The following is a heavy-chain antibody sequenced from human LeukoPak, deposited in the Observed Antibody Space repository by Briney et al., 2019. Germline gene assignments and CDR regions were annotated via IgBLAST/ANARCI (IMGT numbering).Heavy chain of an antibody. CDR3: ARLRDGSLDY. CDR1: GYNFTSYW. J-gene: IGHJ4*02. V-gene: IGHV5-10-1*01. CDR2: LDPSDSYI. Sequence: GESLKISCKGSGYNFTSYWISWVRQMPGKGLEWMGRLDPSDSYINYSPFFQGHVTISADRSISTAYLQWSGLRASDTAIYYCARLRDGSLDYWGQGNLVTVSS.